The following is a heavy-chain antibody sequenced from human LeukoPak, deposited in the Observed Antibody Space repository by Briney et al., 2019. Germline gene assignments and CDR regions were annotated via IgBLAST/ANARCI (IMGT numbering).Heavy chain of an antibody. Sequence: PSETLSLTCTVSGGSINSGDYYWSWIRQPPGKGLEWIGYIYYSGSTYYNPSLKSRVTISVDTSKNQFSLKLSSVTAADTAVYYCVREGGVGATDYWGQGTLVTVSS. D-gene: IGHD1-26*01. CDR3: VREGGVGATDY. CDR1: GGSINSGDYY. V-gene: IGHV4-30-4*08. CDR2: IYYSGST. J-gene: IGHJ4*02.